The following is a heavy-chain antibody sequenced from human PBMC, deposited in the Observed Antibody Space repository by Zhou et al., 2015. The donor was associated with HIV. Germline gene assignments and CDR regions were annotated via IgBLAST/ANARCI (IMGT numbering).Heavy chain of an antibody. CDR1: GGTFSTYG. V-gene: IGHV1-69*06. J-gene: IGHJ2*01. D-gene: IGHD6-6*01. CDR2: IIPFSGTA. Sequence: QVQLVQSGAEVKKPGSSVKVSCKASGGTFSTYGISWVRQAPGQGLEWMGGIIPFSGTAKNAQKFQGRVTITADRSTSTAYMELRSLRSEDTAVYYCARDRGGATRPDWRYFDVWGRGTLVTVSS. CDR3: ARDRGGATRPDWRYFDV.